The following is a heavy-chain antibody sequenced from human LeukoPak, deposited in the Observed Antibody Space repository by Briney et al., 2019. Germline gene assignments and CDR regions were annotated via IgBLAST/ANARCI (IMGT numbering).Heavy chain of an antibody. D-gene: IGHD1-7*01. J-gene: IGHJ4*02. CDR2: INPNSCGT. CDR3: ARVAGTTRAFDY. V-gene: IGHV1-2*02. CDR1: GYTFTCYY. Sequence: GASVKVSCKASGYTFTCYYMHWVRQAPGQGREWIGSINPNSCGTNYAQKFQGRVTITRDTSVSTAYMELSRLSSDDTAVYYCARVAGTTRAFDYWGQGTLVTVSS.